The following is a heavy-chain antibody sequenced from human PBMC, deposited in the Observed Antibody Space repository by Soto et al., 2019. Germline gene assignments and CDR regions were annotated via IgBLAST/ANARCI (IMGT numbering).Heavy chain of an antibody. D-gene: IGHD3-16*02. CDR3: ARDLYDYVWGSYRQYYFDY. Sequence: QVQLVQSGAEVKKPGASVKVSCKASGYTFTSYGISWGRPAPGQGLERMGWISAYNGNTSYAQTLQGRVTMTTDTSTSTAYMERSSLGSDDTAVYYCARDLYDYVWGSYRQYYFDYWGQGTLVTVSS. J-gene: IGHJ4*02. CDR1: GYTFTSYG. V-gene: IGHV1-18*01. CDR2: ISAYNGNT.